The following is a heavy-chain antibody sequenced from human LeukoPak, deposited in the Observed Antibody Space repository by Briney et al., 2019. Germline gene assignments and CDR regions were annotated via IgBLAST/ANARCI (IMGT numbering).Heavy chain of an antibody. J-gene: IGHJ4*02. CDR1: GGSFSGYC. CDR3: TRRDFDCSSTSCSPRLDY. Sequence: SETLSLTCAVYGGSFSGYCWSWIRQPPGKGLEWIGEINHSGSTNYNPSLKSRVTISVDTSKNQFSLKLSSATAADTAVYYCTRRDFDCSSTSCSPRLDYWGQGTLVTVSS. V-gene: IGHV4-34*01. D-gene: IGHD2-2*01. CDR2: INHSGST.